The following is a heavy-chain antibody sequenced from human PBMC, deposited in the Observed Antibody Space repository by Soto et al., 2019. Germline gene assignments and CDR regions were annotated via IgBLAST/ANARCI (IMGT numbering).Heavy chain of an antibody. V-gene: IGHV3-23*01. J-gene: IGHJ4*02. D-gene: IGHD5-18*01. Sequence: EVQLLESGGGLVQPGGSLRLSCAASGFTFSRYTMSWVRQAPGKGLEWVSGISGSGESTYYADSVKGRFTISRDNSKNPLYLQMTSLRAEDTAIYYCARGSYGYSYYFDFWGQGTLVTFSS. CDR2: ISGSGEST. CDR3: ARGSYGYSYYFDF. CDR1: GFTFSRYT.